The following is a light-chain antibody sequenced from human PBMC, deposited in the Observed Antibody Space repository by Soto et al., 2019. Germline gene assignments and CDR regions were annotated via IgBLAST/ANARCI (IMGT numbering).Light chain of an antibody. CDR3: QQYYTPPET. J-gene: IGKJ1*01. CDR2: WAS. Sequence: DSVMTQSPDSLAMSQGERATINCKSSQSVLYNSNNQNYLAWYQQRPGQPPKLLIYWASTRESGVPDRISGSGSGTDFTLTISSLQAEDVAVYYCQQYYTPPETFGQGTKVEIK. V-gene: IGKV4-1*01. CDR1: QSVLYNSNNQNY.